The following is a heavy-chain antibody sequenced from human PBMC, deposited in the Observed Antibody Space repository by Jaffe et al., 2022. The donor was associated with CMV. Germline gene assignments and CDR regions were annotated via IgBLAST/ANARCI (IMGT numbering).Heavy chain of an antibody. Sequence: QVTLKESGPVLVKPTETLTLTCTVSGFSLSNARMGVSWIRQPPGKALEWLAHIFSNDEKSYSTSLKSRLTISKDTSKSQVVLTMTNMDPVDTATYYCTRRYAETLLYYFDYWGQGALVTVSS. D-gene: IGHD2-2*01. J-gene: IGHJ4*02. CDR1: GFSLSNARMG. CDR2: IFSNDEK. CDR3: TRRYAETLLYYFDY. V-gene: IGHV2-26*01.